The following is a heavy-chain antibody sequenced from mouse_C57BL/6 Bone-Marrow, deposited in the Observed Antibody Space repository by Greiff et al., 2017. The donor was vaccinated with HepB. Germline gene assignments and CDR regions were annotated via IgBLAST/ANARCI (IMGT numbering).Heavy chain of an antibody. V-gene: IGHV5-4*03. CDR1: GFTFSSYA. CDR3: ARTPYYAMDY. Sequence: EVKLLESGGGLVKPGGSLKLSCAASGFTFSSYAMSWVRQTPEKRLEWVATISDGGSYTYYPDNVKGRFTISRDNAKNNLYLQMSHLKSEDTAMYYCARTPYYAMDYWGQGTSVTVSS. J-gene: IGHJ4*01. CDR2: ISDGGSYT.